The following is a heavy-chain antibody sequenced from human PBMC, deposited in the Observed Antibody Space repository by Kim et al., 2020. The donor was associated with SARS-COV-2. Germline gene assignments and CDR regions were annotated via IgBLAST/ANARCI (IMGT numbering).Heavy chain of an antibody. J-gene: IGHJ5*02. Sequence: GGSLRLSCAASGLSFNGHWMHWVRQVPGKGLVWVAHVDHGGTNTDYADSVKGRFTISRDNRENMVYLQMNSLTVEDTAIYYCVRNVGEPAGIQQWLKWFDPWGQGIRVTVAS. CDR3: VRNVGEPAGIQQWLKWFDP. CDR1: GLSFNGHW. D-gene: IGHD6-19*01. CDR2: VDHGGTNT. V-gene: IGHV3-74*01.